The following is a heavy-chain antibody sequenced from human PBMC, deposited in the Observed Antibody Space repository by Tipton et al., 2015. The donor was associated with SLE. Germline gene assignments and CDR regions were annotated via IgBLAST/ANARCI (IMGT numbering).Heavy chain of an antibody. CDR3: ARVVTGIDYYYHYMDV. CDR1: GGFISFHY. J-gene: IGHJ6*03. Sequence: TLSLTCSVSGGFISFHYWSWIRQPPGKGLEWMGHIYSSEITNYNPSLKSRVTLSVDASKNQFSLKLRSVTPADSAVYFCARVVTGIDYYYHYMDVWGAGTTVTVSS. D-gene: IGHD2-21*01. CDR2: IYSSEIT. V-gene: IGHV4-59*11.